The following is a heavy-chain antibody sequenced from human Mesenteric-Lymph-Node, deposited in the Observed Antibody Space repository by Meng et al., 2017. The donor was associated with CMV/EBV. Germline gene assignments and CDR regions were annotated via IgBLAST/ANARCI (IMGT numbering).Heavy chain of an antibody. CDR3: SRGAASYFDY. CDR2: IKCAGSEK. Sequence: GESLKISCAASGLTFSSYWMHWVCQAPEKGLEWVADIKCAGSEKYYADSVKGRLTISRDNAKNSLYLQMNSLRAEDTAVYYCSRGAASYFDYWGQGTLVTVSS. J-gene: IGHJ4*02. V-gene: IGHV3-52*01. CDR1: GLTFSSYW.